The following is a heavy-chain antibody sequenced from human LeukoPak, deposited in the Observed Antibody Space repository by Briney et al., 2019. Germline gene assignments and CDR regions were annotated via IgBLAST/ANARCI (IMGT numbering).Heavy chain of an antibody. CDR3: ARVLPTLGRSLASDWFDP. CDR2: INPNSGGT. V-gene: IGHV1-2*02. J-gene: IGHJ5*02. Sequence: GASVKVSCKASGYTFTCYYMHWVRQAPGQGLEWMGWINPNSGGTNYAQKFQGRVTMTRDTSISTVYMELSRLRSDDTAVYYCARVLPTLGRSLASDWFDPWGQGTLVTVSS. CDR1: GYTFTCYY. D-gene: IGHD3-3*02.